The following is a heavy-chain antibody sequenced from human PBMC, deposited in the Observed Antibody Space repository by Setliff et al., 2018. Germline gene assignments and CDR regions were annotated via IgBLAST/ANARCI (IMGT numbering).Heavy chain of an antibody. CDR2: IYTDGTT. CDR1: GASLRSGSNY. J-gene: IGHJ6*02. Sequence: PSETLSLTCTVSGASLRSGSNYWGWFRQPAGKGLEWVGRIYTDGTTNYNPSLKSRVSISADTSTNHFSLRMTSVSAADTAVYYCAKEHVVISFVTNTHHHYGMDVWGQGTTVTVSS. D-gene: IGHD2-8*01. V-gene: IGHV4-61*02. CDR3: AKEHVVISFVTNTHHHYGMDV.